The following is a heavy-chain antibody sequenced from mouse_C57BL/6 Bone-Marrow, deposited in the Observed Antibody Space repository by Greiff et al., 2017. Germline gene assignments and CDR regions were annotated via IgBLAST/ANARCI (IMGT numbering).Heavy chain of an antibody. CDR2: IYPRSGNT. Sequence: QVQLQQSGAELARPGASVKLSCKASGYTFTSYGISWVKQRTGQGLEWIGEIYPRSGNTYYNEKFKGQATLTADQSSSTAYMELRSLTSEASAVYFCARLGPRAWFAYWGQGTLVTVSA. J-gene: IGHJ3*01. CDR3: ARLGPRAWFAY. V-gene: IGHV1-81*01. CDR1: GYTFTSYG.